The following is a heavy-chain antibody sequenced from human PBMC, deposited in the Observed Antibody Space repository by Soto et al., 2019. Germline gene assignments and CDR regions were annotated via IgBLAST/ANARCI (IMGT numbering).Heavy chain of an antibody. Sequence: PGGSLRLSCVASGFTFRSYGMHWVRQAPGKGLEWVAVISYDGINKHYADSVKGRFTISRDNSKNTLYLQMNSLRAEDTAIYYCARDYGGTMVQTWGMDVWGQGTTVTVSS. J-gene: IGHJ6*02. CDR1: GFTFRSYG. CDR2: ISYDGINK. CDR3: ARDYGGTMVQTWGMDV. D-gene: IGHD3-10*01. V-gene: IGHV3-30*03.